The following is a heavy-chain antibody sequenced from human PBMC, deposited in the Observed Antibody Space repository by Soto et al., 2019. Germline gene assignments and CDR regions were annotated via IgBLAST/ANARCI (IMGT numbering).Heavy chain of an antibody. CDR1: GDSVSSNRAA. V-gene: IGHV6-1*01. CDR2: TYYRSKWYN. CDR3: SRDRGYRGHVCTDY. D-gene: IGHD3-16*02. Sequence: SQTLSLTCAISGDSVSSNRAAWNWIRQSPSRGLEWLGRTYYRSKWYNDYAVSVKSRITINPDTSKNQFSLQLKSVTPEDTAVYYCSRDRGYRGHVCTDYWGQGTLVTVSS. J-gene: IGHJ4*02.